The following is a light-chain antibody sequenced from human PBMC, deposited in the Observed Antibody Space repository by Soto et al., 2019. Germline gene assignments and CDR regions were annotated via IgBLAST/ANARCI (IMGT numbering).Light chain of an antibody. CDR2: ATS. CDR3: QQFGISPWT. J-gene: IGKJ1*01. V-gene: IGKV3-20*01. Sequence: DNVMTQSPDTLSVSPGDIATLSCRASRIIGHNDLAWYQQKRGQPPRLLIYATSTRATGIPDRFSGSGSVTNFTLTIRRLEPEDFAVYYCQQFGISPWTFGQGTKVEIK. CDR1: RIIGHND.